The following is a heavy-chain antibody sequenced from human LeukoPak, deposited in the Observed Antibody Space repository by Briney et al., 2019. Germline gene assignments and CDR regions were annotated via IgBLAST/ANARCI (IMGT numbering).Heavy chain of an antibody. V-gene: IGHV1-18*01. J-gene: IGHJ4*02. CDR1: GYTFTSYG. D-gene: IGHD4-17*01. CDR2: ISAYNGNT. CDR3: ARDRDYGDYNTQDLFVY. Sequence: ASVTVSCKASGYTFTSYGISWVRQAPGQGLEWMGWISAYNGNTNYAQRLQGRVTMTTDTSTSTAYMELRSLRSDDTAVYYCARDRDYGDYNTQDLFVYWGQGTLVTVSS.